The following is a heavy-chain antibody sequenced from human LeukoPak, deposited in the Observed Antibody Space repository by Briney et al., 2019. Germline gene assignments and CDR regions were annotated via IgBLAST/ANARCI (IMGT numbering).Heavy chain of an antibody. D-gene: IGHD3-10*01. J-gene: IGHJ5*02. V-gene: IGHV3-23*01. CDR1: GFTFSRYA. Sequence: GGSLRLSCADSGFTFSRYAMSWVRHVPGKGLEWVSAITGSGSEIFSTDSVKGRFTISRDNAKNTLYLQMNNLRAEDTAIYYCAKDRFGSGGPNWFGPWGQGTLVTVSS. CDR3: AKDRFGSGGPNWFGP. CDR2: ITGSGSEI.